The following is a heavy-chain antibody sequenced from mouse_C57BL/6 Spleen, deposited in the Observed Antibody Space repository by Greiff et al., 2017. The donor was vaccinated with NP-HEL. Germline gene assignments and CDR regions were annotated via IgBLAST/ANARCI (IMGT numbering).Heavy chain of an antibody. J-gene: IGHJ1*03. D-gene: IGHD1-1*01. CDR3: TGIITVVATHWYFDV. V-gene: IGHV6-3*01. Sequence: EVQRVESGGGLVQPGGSMKLSCVASGFTFSNYWMNWVRQSPEKGLEWVAQIRLKSDNYATHYAESVKGRFTISRDDSKSSVYLQMNNLRAEDTGIYYCTGIITVVATHWYFDVWGTGTTVTVSS. CDR2: IRLKSDNYAT. CDR1: GFTFSNYW.